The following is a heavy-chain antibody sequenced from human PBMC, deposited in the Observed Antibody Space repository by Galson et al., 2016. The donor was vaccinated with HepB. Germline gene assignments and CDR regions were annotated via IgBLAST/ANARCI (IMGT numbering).Heavy chain of an antibody. CDR1: GESVGSSYYP. CDR2: IYYTDYT. V-gene: IGHV4-39*07. J-gene: IGHJ2*01. D-gene: IGHD3-10*01. Sequence: SETLSLTCAVSGESVGSSYYPWIWIRQSPGTGLEWIGRIYYTDYTDYTPSLKSRFTISLDTSKNHFSLKLASLTAADTAVYFCARDNTFESGTYKDNWYFDLWGRGSLVTVS. CDR3: ARDNTFESGTYKDNWYFDL.